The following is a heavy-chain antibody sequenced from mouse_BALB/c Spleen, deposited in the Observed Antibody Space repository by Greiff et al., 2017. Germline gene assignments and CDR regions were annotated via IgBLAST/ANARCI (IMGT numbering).Heavy chain of an antibody. J-gene: IGHJ3*01. V-gene: IGHV1-87*01. CDR2: IYPGDGDT. CDR1: GYTFTSYW. Sequence: VQLQESGAELARPGASVKLSCKASGYTFTSYWMQWVKQRPGQGLEWIGAIYPGDGDTRYTQKFKGKDTLTADKSSSTAYMQLSSLASEDSAVYYCASARGDWGQGTLVTVSA. CDR3: ASARGD.